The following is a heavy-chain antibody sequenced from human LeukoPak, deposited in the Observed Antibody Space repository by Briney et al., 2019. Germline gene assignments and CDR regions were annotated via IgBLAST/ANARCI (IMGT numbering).Heavy chain of an antibody. CDR1: GGSISSSSYY. D-gene: IGHD3-22*01. V-gene: IGHV4-61*01. CDR3: ARRLVVEDAFDI. CDR2: IYYSGST. J-gene: IGHJ3*02. Sequence: KPSETLSLTCTVSGGSISSSSYYWSWIRQPPGKGLEWIGYIYYSGSTNYNPSLKSRVTISVDTSKNQFSLKLSSVTAADTAVYYCARRLVVEDAFDIWGQGTMVTVSS.